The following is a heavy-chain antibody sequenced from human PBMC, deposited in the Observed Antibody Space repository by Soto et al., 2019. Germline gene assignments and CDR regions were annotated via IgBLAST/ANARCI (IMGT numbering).Heavy chain of an antibody. CDR3: ARGLGTTPNYYYYYGMDV. CDR1: GGSISSSNW. V-gene: IGHV4-4*02. CDR2: IYHSGST. J-gene: IGHJ6*02. Sequence: PSETLSLTCAVSGGSISSSNWWSWVRQPPGKGLEWIGEIYHSGSTNYNPSLKSRVTISVDKSKNQFSLKLSSVTAADTAVYYCARGLGTTPNYYYYYGMDVWGQGTTVTVSS. D-gene: IGHD3-16*01.